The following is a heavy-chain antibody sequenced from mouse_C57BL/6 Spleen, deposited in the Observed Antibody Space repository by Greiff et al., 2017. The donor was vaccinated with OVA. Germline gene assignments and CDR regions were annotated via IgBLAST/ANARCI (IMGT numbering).Heavy chain of an antibody. CDR2: IYPGDGDT. Sequence: VQLQQSGPELVKPGASVKISCKASGYAFSSSWMNWVKQRPGKGLEWIGRIYPGDGDTKYNGKFKGKATMTADKSSSTAYMQLSSLTSEDSAVYSCARECFGCSSSYDFCYWGQGTTLTVSS. D-gene: IGHD1-1*01. CDR3: ARECFGCSSSYDFCY. V-gene: IGHV1-82*01. J-gene: IGHJ2*01. CDR1: GYAFSSSW.